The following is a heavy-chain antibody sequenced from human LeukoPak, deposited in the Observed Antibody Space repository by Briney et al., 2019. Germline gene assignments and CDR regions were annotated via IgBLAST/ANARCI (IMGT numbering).Heavy chain of an antibody. V-gene: IGHV4-59*08. CDR3: ARHPQEGIPGFDY. CDR1: GGSISSYY. Sequence: SETLSLTCTVSGGSISSYYWSWIRQPPGKGLEWIAYISDIGSINYNPSLKSRVTISLDTSKNQFSLKLSSVTAADTAVYYCARHPQEGIPGFDYWGQGTLVTVSS. J-gene: IGHJ4*02. CDR2: ISDIGSI.